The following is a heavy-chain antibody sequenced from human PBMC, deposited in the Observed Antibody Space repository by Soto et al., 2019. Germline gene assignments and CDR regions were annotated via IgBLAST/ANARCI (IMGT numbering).Heavy chain of an antibody. J-gene: IGHJ4*02. D-gene: IGHD1-26*01. CDR2: SYYSGTT. CDR1: GGSISSNNYY. Sequence: QLQLQASGPGLVKPSETLSLTCTVSGGSISSNNYYWGWIRQPPRKGLEWIGSSYYSGTTYYNPSLKNRLTISVDTSKNQFSLKLSSVTAADTAVYYCARHRLLTPPVYWGQGTLVTVSS. CDR3: ARHRLLTPPVY. V-gene: IGHV4-39*01.